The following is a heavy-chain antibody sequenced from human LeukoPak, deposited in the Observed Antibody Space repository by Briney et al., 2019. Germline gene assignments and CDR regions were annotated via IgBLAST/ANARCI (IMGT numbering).Heavy chain of an antibody. D-gene: IGHD2-8*01. J-gene: IGHJ4*02. CDR2: IKQDGSEK. CDR3: ARTTNLGNYFEY. Sequence: GGSLRLSCAASGFTFSSYSMNWVRQAPEKGLEWVANIKQDGSEKYYVDSVKGRFTISRDNAKNSMYLQMNSLRAEDTAVYYCARTTNLGNYFEYWGQGTLVTVSS. V-gene: IGHV3-7*01. CDR1: GFTFSSYS.